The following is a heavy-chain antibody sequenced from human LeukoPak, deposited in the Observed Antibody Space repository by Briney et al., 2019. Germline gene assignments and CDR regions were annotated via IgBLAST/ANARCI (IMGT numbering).Heavy chain of an antibody. D-gene: IGHD3-3*01. CDR1: GGSFSGYY. CDR3: ARGSGWSGTPTINWFDP. V-gene: IGHV4-34*01. Sequence: SETLSLTCAVYGGSFSGYYWSWIRQPPGKGLEWIGEINHSGSTNYNPSLKSRVTISVDTSMNQFSLKLSSVTAADTAVYYCARGSGWSGTPTINWFDPWGQGTLVTVSS. J-gene: IGHJ5*02. CDR2: INHSGST.